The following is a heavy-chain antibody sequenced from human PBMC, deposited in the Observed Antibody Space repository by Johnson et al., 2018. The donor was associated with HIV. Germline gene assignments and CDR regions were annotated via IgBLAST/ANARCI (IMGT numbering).Heavy chain of an antibody. Sequence: VQLVESGGGLVQPGGSLRLSCAASGFTVSSNYMSWVRQAPGKGLEWVSVIYSGGSTYYADSVTGRFTISSDNSKNTLYLQMNSLRAEDTAVYYCARVLKSLLWFGESQYDAFDIWGQGTMVTVSS. J-gene: IGHJ3*02. CDR3: ARVLKSLLWFGESQYDAFDI. CDR1: GFTVSSNY. CDR2: IYSGGST. V-gene: IGHV3-66*01. D-gene: IGHD3-10*01.